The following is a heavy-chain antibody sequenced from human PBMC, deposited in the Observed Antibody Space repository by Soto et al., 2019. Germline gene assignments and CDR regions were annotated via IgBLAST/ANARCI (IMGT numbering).Heavy chain of an antibody. CDR3: ARVGPAHYYDSSGYYSPLDY. V-gene: IGHV1-69*01. J-gene: IGHJ4*02. Sequence: QVQLVQSGAEVKKPGSSVKVSCKASGDTFSSYAINWVRQAPGQGLEWMGGIIPMFGTANYAQKFKGRVTMTAGESSSTLYMELSSLRSEDSAVYYCARVGPAHYYDSSGYYSPLDYWGQGNLVTVSS. D-gene: IGHD3-22*01. CDR1: GDTFSSYA. CDR2: IIPMFGTA.